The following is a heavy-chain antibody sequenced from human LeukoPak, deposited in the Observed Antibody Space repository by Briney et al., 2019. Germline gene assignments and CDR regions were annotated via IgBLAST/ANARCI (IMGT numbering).Heavy chain of an antibody. CDR1: GFTFSSDY. CDR2: IYSGGST. Sequence: PGGSLRLSCAASGFTFSSDYMSWVRQAPGKGLEWVSVIYSGGSTYYADSVKGRFTISRDNSKNTRYRQMNSLRAEHTAVYYCERVSSASKVRFDMGREEPMVTVSS. D-gene: IGHD6-25*01. V-gene: IGHV3-53*01. J-gene: IGHJ3*02. CDR3: ERVSSASKVRFDM.